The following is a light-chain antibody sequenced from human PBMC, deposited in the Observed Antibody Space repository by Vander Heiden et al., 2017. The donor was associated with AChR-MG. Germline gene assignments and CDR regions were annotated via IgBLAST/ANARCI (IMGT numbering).Light chain of an antibody. CDR2: RDN. CDR1: NIGMKN. V-gene: IGLV3-9*01. Sequence: SYEVSQPLSVSVALGQTARITCGGNNIGMKNVHWYQQKPGQAPVLVIYRDNNRPSGIPERFSGSNSGNTATLTISRAQAGDEADYYCQVWDSSTVVFGGGTKLTVL. CDR3: QVWDSSTVV. J-gene: IGLJ3*02.